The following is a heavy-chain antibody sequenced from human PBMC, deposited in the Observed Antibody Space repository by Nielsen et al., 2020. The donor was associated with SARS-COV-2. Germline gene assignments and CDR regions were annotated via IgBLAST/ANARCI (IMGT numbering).Heavy chain of an antibody. J-gene: IGHJ4*02. CDR2: IKQDGSEK. CDR1: GFTISYDY. Sequence: GESLKISCAASGFTISYDYRNGVRQAPGKGLEWVANIKQDGSEKYYVDSVKGRFTISRDNAKNSLYLQMNSLRAEDTAVYYCARETDLGDFDYWGQGTLVTVSS. D-gene: IGHD3-3*01. V-gene: IGHV3-7*03. CDR3: ARETDLGDFDY.